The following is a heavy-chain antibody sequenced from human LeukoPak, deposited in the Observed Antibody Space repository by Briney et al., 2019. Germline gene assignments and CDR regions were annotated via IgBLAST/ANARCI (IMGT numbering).Heavy chain of an antibody. J-gene: IGHJ4*02. V-gene: IGHV4-30-4*08. CDR1: GDSISSGDYY. D-gene: IGHD3-10*01. CDR3: ARGVRGVILPLDN. Sequence: PSQTLSLTCTVSGDSISSGDYYWSWIRQPPGKGLEWIGYIYYSGSTYYNPSLKSRVTISVDTSKNQFSLKLSSVTAADTAVYYCARGVRGVILPLDNWGQGTLVTVSS. CDR2: IYYSGST.